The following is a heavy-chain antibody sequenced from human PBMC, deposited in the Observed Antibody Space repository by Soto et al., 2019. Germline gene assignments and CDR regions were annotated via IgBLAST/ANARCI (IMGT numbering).Heavy chain of an antibody. D-gene: IGHD2-21*02. J-gene: IGHJ4*02. CDR1: GFTFSIYT. CDR3: ASGVGGNSATGNY. V-gene: IGHV3-21*01. CDR2: ISSSSSYI. Sequence: PVGSLRLSCAASGFTFSIYTFNWVRQAPGKGLEWVSSISSSSSYIYYADSVKGRFTISRDNAKNSLYLQMNSLRAEDTAVYYCASGVGGNSATGNYWGQGTLVTVSS.